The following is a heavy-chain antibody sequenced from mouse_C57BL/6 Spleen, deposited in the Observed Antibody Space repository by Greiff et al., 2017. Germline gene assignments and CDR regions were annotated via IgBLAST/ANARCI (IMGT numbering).Heavy chain of an antibody. Sequence: QVQLQQPGAELVKPGASVKLSCKASGYTFTSYWMQWVKQRPGQGLEWIGDIDPSDSYTNYNQKFKGKATLTVDTSSSTAYMQLSSLTSEDSAVYYCARRNGYGSSWFAYWGQGTLVTVSA. CDR1: GYTFTSYW. J-gene: IGHJ3*01. CDR3: ARRNGYGSSWFAY. V-gene: IGHV1-50*01. D-gene: IGHD1-1*01. CDR2: IDPSDSYT.